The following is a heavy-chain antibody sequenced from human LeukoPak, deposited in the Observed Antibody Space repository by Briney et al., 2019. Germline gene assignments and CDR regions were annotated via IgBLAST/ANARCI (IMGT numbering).Heavy chain of an antibody. CDR2: ISNNGGYT. V-gene: IGHV3-23*01. D-gene: IGHD6-13*01. Sequence: GGSLRLSCAASGFTFSSSAMSWVRQAPGKGLEWVSAISNNGGYTYYADSVQGRFTISRDNSKSTLCLQMNSLRAEDTAVYYCATSIAAAGPLDYWGQGTLVTVSS. CDR3: ATSIAAAGPLDY. CDR1: GFTFSSSA. J-gene: IGHJ4*02.